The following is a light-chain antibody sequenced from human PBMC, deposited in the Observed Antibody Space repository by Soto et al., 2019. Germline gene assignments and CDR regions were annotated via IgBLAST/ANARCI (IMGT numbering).Light chain of an antibody. Sequence: QSALTQPPSASGSPGQSVTISCAGTSSDVGGYNLVSWYQQHPGKAPKLMIYEVIKRPSGVPDRFSGSKSGNTASLTVSGLHAEDEADYFCASYTDTSTYVFGTGTKLTVL. CDR3: ASYTDTSTYV. CDR1: SSDVGGYNL. CDR2: EVI. J-gene: IGLJ1*01. V-gene: IGLV2-8*01.